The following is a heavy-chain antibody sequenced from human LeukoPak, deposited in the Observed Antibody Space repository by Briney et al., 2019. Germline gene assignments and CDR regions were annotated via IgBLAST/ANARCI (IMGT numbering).Heavy chain of an antibody. CDR2: IIPIFGTA. V-gene: IGHV1-69*13. CDR1: GGTFSSYA. Sequence: SVKVSCKASGGTFSSYAISWVRQAPGQGLEWMGGIIPIFGTANYAQKFQGRVTITADEATSTAYMELSSLRSEDTAVYYCAGGRTDIVVVPATLRNYYFDYWGQGTLVTVSS. D-gene: IGHD2-2*01. J-gene: IGHJ4*02. CDR3: AGGRTDIVVVPATLRNYYFDY.